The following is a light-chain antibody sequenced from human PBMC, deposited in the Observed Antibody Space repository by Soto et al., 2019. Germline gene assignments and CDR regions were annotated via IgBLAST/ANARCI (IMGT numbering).Light chain of an antibody. J-gene: IGKJ5*01. V-gene: IGKV3-15*01. CDR2: AAS. Sequence: EIVMNQSPATLSVSPGERAILSCRASQSISINLAWYQQKPGQAPRLLIYAASNRATGVPARFSGSWSGTEFTLTISSLQSEDFAVYYCQQYNNWITFGQGARLAI. CDR1: QSISIN. CDR3: QQYNNWIT.